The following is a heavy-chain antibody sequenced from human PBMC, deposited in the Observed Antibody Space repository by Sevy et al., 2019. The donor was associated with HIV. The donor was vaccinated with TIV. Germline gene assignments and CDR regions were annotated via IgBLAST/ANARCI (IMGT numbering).Heavy chain of an antibody. Sequence: GGSLRLSCAASGFTFSSYAMHWVRQAPGKGLEWVAVISYDGSNKYYADSVKGRFTISRDNSKNTLYLQMNSLRADDTAVYYCARSVGYSYGRVCQWPSDYWGQGTLVTVSS. CDR3: ARSVGYSYGRVCQWPSDY. CDR1: GFTFSSYA. V-gene: IGHV3-30-3*01. J-gene: IGHJ4*02. CDR2: ISYDGSNK. D-gene: IGHD5-18*01.